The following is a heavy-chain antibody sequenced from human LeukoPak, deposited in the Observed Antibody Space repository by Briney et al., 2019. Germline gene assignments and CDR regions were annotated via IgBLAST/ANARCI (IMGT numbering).Heavy chain of an antibody. V-gene: IGHV3-30*03. Sequence: GGSLRLSCAASGFTFNSYGMHWVRQAPGTGLEWVAVISYDETDKYYADSVKGRFTVSRDNSKNTLYLQMNSLRAEETAVYYCTERDTSEWFLIYDWRQGTLVTVSS. CDR1: GFTFNSYG. D-gene: IGHD3-3*01. J-gene: IGHJ4*02. CDR3: TERDTSEWFLIYD. CDR2: ISYDETDK.